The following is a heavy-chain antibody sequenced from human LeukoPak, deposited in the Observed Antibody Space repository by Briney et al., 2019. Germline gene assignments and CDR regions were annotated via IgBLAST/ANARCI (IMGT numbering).Heavy chain of an antibody. V-gene: IGHV3-66*03. CDR3: ARDRAALQDWVEFDP. Sequence: GGSLRLSCAVSGFRVSNYYMSWVRQAPGKGLEWVGLIRDSGEAFYADFVRGRFAISRDESENTLYLQMNSLRVEDTAVYFCARDRAALQDWVEFDPWGQGTPVIVSS. D-gene: IGHD3/OR15-3a*01. CDR2: IRDSGEA. CDR1: GFRVSNYY. J-gene: IGHJ5*02.